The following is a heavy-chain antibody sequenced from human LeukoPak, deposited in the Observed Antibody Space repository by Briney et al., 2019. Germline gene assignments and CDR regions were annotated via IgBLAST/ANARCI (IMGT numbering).Heavy chain of an antibody. CDR1: GGSISSSSYY. Sequence: SETLSPTCTVSGGSISSSSYYWGWIRQPPGKGLEWIGSIYYSGSTYYNPSLKSRVTISVDTSKNQFSLKLSSVTAADTAVYYCARAPYNWNDVYFDYWGQGTLVTVSS. D-gene: IGHD1-20*01. CDR2: IYYSGST. CDR3: ARAPYNWNDVYFDY. V-gene: IGHV4-39*07. J-gene: IGHJ4*02.